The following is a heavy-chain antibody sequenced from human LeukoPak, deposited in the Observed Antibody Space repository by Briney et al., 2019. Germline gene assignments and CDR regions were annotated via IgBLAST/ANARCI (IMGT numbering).Heavy chain of an antibody. Sequence: ASVKVSCKSSGYTFTYYVISWVRQAPGQGLEWMGWINAYNGNTNDAQKFQDRVTMTTDTSTSTAYMALRSLRSDDRAVYHCARGEKPYDSWGQGALVSASS. D-gene: IGHD1-26*01. CDR1: GYTFTYYV. J-gene: IGHJ5*01. V-gene: IGHV1-18*01. CDR2: INAYNGNT. CDR3: ARGEKPYDS.